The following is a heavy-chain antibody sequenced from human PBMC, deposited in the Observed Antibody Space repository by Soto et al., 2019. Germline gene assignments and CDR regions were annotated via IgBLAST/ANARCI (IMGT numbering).Heavy chain of an antibody. J-gene: IGHJ4*02. Sequence: QVQLVHSGAEVKKPGSSVKVSCKASGGTFSSYTISWVRQAPGQGLEWMGRIIPILGIANYAQKFQGRVTITADKSTSTAYMELSSLRSEDTAVYYCARESGRDGYLHWGQGTLVTVSS. D-gene: IGHD5-12*01. CDR3: ARESGRDGYLH. CDR1: GGTFSSYT. CDR2: IIPILGIA. V-gene: IGHV1-69*04.